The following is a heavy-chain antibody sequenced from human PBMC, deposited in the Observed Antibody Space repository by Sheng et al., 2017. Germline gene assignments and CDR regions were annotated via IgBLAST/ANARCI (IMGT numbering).Heavy chain of an antibody. CDR1: VPPSVVTS. Sequence: QVQLQESGPRLVNPSEAPVPSLALSLVPPSVVTSGPWIRQPAGKGLEWIGLSLYQWERPTTTPPSRVGSPHVSDTSKNQLSLRLSSVTAADTAVYYCARKDGDYWGQGILVTVSS. J-gene: IGHJ4*02. V-gene: IGHV4-4*07. CDR2: SLYQWERP. CDR3: ARKDGDY.